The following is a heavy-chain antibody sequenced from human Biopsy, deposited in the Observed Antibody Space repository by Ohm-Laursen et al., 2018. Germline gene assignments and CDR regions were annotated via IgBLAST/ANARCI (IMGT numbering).Heavy chain of an antibody. V-gene: IGHV4-31*03. CDR2: IFYSANT. Sequence: TLSLTCTVSGVSINGGRYYWNWIRHHPGKGLEWIGNIFYSANTYYNPSLKSRVTSSVDTSKNQFSLKLSSATAADTAVYYCARLGSGDYFPTFFDFWGQGALVTVSS. J-gene: IGHJ4*02. CDR3: ARLGSGDYFPTFFDF. D-gene: IGHD5-12*01. CDR1: GVSINGGRYY.